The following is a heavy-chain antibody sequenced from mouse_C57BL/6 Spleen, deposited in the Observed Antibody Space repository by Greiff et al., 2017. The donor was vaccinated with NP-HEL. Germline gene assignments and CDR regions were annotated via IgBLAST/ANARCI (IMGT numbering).Heavy chain of an antibody. CDR3: ARDQEGAMDY. Sequence: EVKLVESEGGLVQPGSSMKLSCTASGFTFSDYYMAWVRQVPEKGLEWVANINYDGSSTYYLDSLKSRFIISRDNAKNILYLQMSSLKSEDTATYYCARDQEGAMDYWGQGTSVTVSS. V-gene: IGHV5-16*01. J-gene: IGHJ4*01. CDR2: INYDGSST. CDR1: GFTFSDYY.